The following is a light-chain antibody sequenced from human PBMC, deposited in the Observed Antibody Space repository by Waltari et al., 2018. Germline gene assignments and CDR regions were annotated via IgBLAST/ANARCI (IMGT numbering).Light chain of an antibody. CDR1: QSVSTY. V-gene: IGKV3-11*01. CDR2: DTS. Sequence: EIVLTQSPATLSLSQGERATLFCRASQSVSTYFACYQQKPSQAPRRLIYDTSNRAAGIPARFTGSGSGTYFTLTISGLEPDDFAVYYCQQGSTFGQGTRLEIK. CDR3: QQGST. J-gene: IGKJ5*01.